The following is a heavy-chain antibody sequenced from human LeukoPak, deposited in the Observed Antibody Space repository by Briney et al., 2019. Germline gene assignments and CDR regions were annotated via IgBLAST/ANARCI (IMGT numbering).Heavy chain of an antibody. V-gene: IGHV1-18*01. CDR3: ASWQTTGTTFVDY. D-gene: IGHD1-1*01. J-gene: IGHJ4*02. CDR2: ISAYNGNT. CDR1: GYTFTSYG. Sequence: ASVKVSCKASGYTFTSYGISWVRQAPGQGLEWIGWISAYNGNTNYAQKLQGRVTMTTDTSTSTAYMELRSLRSDDPAVYYCASWQTTGTTFVDYWGQGTLVTVSS.